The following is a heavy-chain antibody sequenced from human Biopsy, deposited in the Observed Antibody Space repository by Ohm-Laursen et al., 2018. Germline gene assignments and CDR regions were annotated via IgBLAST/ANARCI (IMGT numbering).Heavy chain of an antibody. CDR3: ARHDGNGPFALDS. Sequence: SDTLSLTCTVSGGSISSGSNYWAWIRQPPGEGLEWIGSVYHSGTTYYSPSLKSRVTISVDTSKNQLSLKVTSVTAADTAAYYCARHDGNGPFALDSWGQGTLVTVSS. CDR1: GGSISSGSNY. V-gene: IGHV4-39*01. CDR2: VYHSGTT. J-gene: IGHJ4*02. D-gene: IGHD5-24*01.